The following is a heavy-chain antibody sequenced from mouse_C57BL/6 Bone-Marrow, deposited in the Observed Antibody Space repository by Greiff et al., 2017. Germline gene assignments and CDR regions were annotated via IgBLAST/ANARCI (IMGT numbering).Heavy chain of an antibody. V-gene: IGHV1-22*01. Sequence: EVKLQESGPELVKPGASVKMSCKASGYTFTDYNMHWVKQSHGKSLEWIGYINPNNGGTSYNQKFKGKATLTVNKSSSTAYMELRSLTSEDSAVYYCARKEGSALDYWGQGTTLTVSS. CDR1: GYTFTDYN. CDR3: ARKEGSALDY. J-gene: IGHJ2*01. CDR2: INPNNGGT.